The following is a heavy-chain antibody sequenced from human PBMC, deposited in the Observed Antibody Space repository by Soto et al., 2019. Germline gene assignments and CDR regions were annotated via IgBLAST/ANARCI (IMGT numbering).Heavy chain of an antibody. V-gene: IGHV1-46*01. CDR1: GYSFTSYF. Sequence: QVQLVQSGAEVKRPGASVKVSCKASGYSFTSYFMNWVRQAPGQGLEWMGIINPNDGTTKYAQKFQGRVTMTRDTSTNTVYMELSSLRSEGTAVYYCAKGYGSGSYYALWGQGTLVTVSS. J-gene: IGHJ4*02. CDR2: INPNDGTT. CDR3: AKGYGSGSYYAL. D-gene: IGHD3-10*01.